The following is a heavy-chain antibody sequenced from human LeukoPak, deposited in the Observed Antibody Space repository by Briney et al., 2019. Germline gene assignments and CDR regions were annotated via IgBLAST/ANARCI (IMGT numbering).Heavy chain of an antibody. J-gene: IGHJ4*02. D-gene: IGHD4-23*01. Sequence: PETLSLTCTVSGGSISSSSYYWGWIRQPPGKGLEWIGSIYYSGSTYYNPSLKSRVTISVDTSKNQFSLKLSSVTAADTAVYYCARDSDYGGPNYWGQGTLVTVSS. CDR3: ARDSDYGGPNY. CDR2: IYYSGST. V-gene: IGHV4-39*02. CDR1: GGSISSSSYY.